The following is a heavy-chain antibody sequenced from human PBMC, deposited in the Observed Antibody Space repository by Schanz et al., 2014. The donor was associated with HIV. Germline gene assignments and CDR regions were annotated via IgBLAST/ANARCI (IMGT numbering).Heavy chain of an antibody. CDR3: VRDRVGASARYVAFDI. V-gene: IGHV3-30*14. CDR1: GFTFSSYA. J-gene: IGHJ3*02. D-gene: IGHD1-26*01. CDR2: IDHTGNT. Sequence: QVQVVESGGGVVQPGRSLRLSCAGSGFTFSSYAMHWVRQAPGKGLEWVSLIDHTGNTYYADSVKGRFTIFTDISDNTVHAQITSLRADDTAVYYCVRDRVGASARYVAFDIWGHGTMVTVSS.